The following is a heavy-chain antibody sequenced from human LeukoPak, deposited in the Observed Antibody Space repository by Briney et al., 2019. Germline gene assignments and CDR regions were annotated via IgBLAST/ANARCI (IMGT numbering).Heavy chain of an antibody. CDR1: GYSENFYG. Sequence: ASVKVSCKPSGYSENFYGITGVRQVAGQGLEWMGWISAQHGQTEYAPNSQDRVTMTTDTYTNTAYMELRSLRSDDTAVYYCAGSLGYCTSNVCYLKYWGQGTLVTVSS. D-gene: IGHD2-8*01. V-gene: IGHV1-18*01. CDR2: ISAQHGQT. CDR3: AGSLGYCTSNVCYLKY. J-gene: IGHJ4*02.